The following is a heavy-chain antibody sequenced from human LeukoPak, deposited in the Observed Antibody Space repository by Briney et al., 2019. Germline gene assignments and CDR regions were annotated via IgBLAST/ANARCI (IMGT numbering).Heavy chain of an antibody. CDR2: ISSSSSYI. Sequence: PGGSPRLSCAASGFTFSSYSMNWVRQAPGKGLEWVSSISSSSSYIYYADSVKGRFTISRDNAKNSLYLQMNSLRAEDTAVYYCARDGDCTNGVCYTRRYYYYMDVWGKGTTVTVSS. J-gene: IGHJ6*03. D-gene: IGHD2-8*01. CDR1: GFTFSSYS. V-gene: IGHV3-21*01. CDR3: ARDGDCTNGVCYTRRYYYYMDV.